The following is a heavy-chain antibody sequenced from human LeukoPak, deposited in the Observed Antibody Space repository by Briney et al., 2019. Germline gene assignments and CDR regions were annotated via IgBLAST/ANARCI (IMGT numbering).Heavy chain of an antibody. D-gene: IGHD3-10*01. V-gene: IGHV1-69*13. CDR2: IIPIFGTA. J-gene: IGHJ4*02. CDR1: GYTFTSYG. CDR3: ARARYYGSGSYYE. Sequence: GASVKVSCKASGYTFTSYGISWVRQAPGQGLEWMGRIIPIFGTANYAQKFQGRVTITADESTSTAYMELSSLRSEDTAVYYCARARYYGSGSYYEWGQGTLVTVSS.